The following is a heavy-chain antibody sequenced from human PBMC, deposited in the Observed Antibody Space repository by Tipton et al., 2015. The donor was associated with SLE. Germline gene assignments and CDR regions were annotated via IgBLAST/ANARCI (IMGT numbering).Heavy chain of an antibody. V-gene: IGHV4-61*02. Sequence: TLSLTCNVSGGSISSSNSYWNWIRQPAGKGLEWIGRLHSSGSVTYNPSLKSRLTISVDTPKNQFSLRLVSVTAADTAVYFCARDPWGEFSSSRAFDLWGQGTMVTVSP. CDR3: ARDPWGEFSSSRAFDL. CDR1: GGSISSSNSY. D-gene: IGHD6-6*01. CDR2: LHSSGSV. J-gene: IGHJ3*01.